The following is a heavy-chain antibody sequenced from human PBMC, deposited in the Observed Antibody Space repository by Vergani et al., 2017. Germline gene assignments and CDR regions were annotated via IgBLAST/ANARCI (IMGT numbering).Heavy chain of an antibody. CDR2: INHSGST. CDR3: ARDRITIFGVVRGVGWFDP. J-gene: IGHJ5*02. CDR1: GGSFSGYY. Sequence: QVQLQQWGAGLLKPSETLSLTCAVYGGSFSGYYWSWIRQPPGKGLEWIGEINHSGSTNYNPSLKSRVTISVDTSKNQFSLKLSSVTAAETAVYYCARDRITIFGVVRGVGWFDPWGQGTLVTVSS. V-gene: IGHV4-34*01. D-gene: IGHD3-3*01.